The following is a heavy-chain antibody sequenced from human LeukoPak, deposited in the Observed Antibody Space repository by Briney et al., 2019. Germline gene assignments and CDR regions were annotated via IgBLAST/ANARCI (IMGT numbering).Heavy chain of an antibody. J-gene: IGHJ6*03. CDR2: ISSSGSTI. D-gene: IGHD4-17*01. CDR1: GFTFSSYA. V-gene: IGHV3-48*04. CDR3: ARLNTVTQYNNYYYYMDV. Sequence: QPGGSLRLSCAASGFTFSSYAMSWIRQAPGKGLEWVSYISSSGSTIYYADSVKGRFTISRDNAKNSLYLQMNSLRAEDTAVYYCARLNTVTQYNNYYYYMDVWGKGTTVTVSS.